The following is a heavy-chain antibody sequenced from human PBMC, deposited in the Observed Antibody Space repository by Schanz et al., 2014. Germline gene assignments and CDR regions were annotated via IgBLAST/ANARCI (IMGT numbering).Heavy chain of an antibody. CDR3: ARGLIAAAGGAFDY. CDR1: GFTFGDYA. J-gene: IGHJ4*02. V-gene: IGHV3-23*01. D-gene: IGHD6-13*01. CDR2: INTGVNT. Sequence: EVQLLESGGGLVQPGGFLRLSCAASGFTFGDYAMTWVRQAPGKGLEWVSAINTGVNTYYADSVRGRFTMSRDNSKNTLYLQMNSLRAGDAAVYYCARGLIAAAGGAFDYWGQGTLVAVSA.